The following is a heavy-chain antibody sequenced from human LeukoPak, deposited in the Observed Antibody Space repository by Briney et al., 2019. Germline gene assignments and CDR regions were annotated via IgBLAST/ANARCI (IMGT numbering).Heavy chain of an antibody. D-gene: IGHD5-18*01. Sequence: SQTLSLTCTVSGGSISSGGYYWSWIRQHPGKGLEWIGYIYYSGSTYYNPSLKSRVTISVDTSKNQFSLKLSSVTAADTAVYYCARGEVQLHLPFGYWGQGTLVTVSS. CDR2: IYYSGST. V-gene: IGHV4-31*03. CDR3: ARGEVQLHLPFGY. CDR1: GGSISSGGYY. J-gene: IGHJ4*02.